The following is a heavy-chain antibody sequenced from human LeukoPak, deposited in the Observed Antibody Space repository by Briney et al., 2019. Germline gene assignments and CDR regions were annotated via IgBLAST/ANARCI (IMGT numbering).Heavy chain of an antibody. V-gene: IGHV4-59*08. Sequence: PSETLSLTCTVSGGSISSYYWSWIRQPPGKGLEWIGYIYYSGSTNYNPSLKSRVTISVDTSKNQFSLKLSSVTAADTAVYYCARHSSSWYGPYEIDYWGQGTLVTVSS. D-gene: IGHD6-13*01. CDR2: IYYSGST. CDR3: ARHSSSWYGPYEIDY. CDR1: GGSISSYY. J-gene: IGHJ4*02.